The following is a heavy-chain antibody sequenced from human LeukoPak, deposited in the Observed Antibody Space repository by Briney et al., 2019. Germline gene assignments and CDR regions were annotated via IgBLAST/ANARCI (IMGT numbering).Heavy chain of an antibody. V-gene: IGHV3-23*01. CDR2: ISGSGGST. CDR1: GFTFSSYA. CDR3: AKDNYYDSSGYPDY. J-gene: IGHJ4*02. Sequence: GGSLRLSCAASGFTFSSYAMSWVRQAPGKGLEWVSAISGSGGSTYYADSVKGRFTISRDNSKNTLYLQMNSLRAEDMAVHYCAKDNYYDSSGYPDYWGQGTLVTVSS. D-gene: IGHD3-22*01.